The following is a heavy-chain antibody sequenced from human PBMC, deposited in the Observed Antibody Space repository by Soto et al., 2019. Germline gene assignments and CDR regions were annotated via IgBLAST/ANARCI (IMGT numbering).Heavy chain of an antibody. D-gene: IGHD3-10*01. J-gene: IGHJ4*02. CDR1: GVSISSGNW. Sequence: KSSETLSLTCAVSGVSISSGNWWTWVRQTPQRGLEYIGEIFHDGTANYYPSFERRVAISVYTSKNQFSLKLTSVTAADTAIYFCARLVYDTRLNYMYFDFWGQGALVTVSS. CDR3: ARLVYDTRLNYMYFDF. V-gene: IGHV4-4*02. CDR2: IFHDGTA.